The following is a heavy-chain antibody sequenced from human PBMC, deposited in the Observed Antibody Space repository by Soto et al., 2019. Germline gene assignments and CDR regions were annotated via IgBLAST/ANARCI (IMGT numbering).Heavy chain of an antibody. Sequence: PGGSLRLSCTDSGFSFNTYVMHWVRQAPGKGLEWVARILYDGSKEXYADPVKCRFTISRDNSKNTLYLQMDRLRVEDTAVYFCAKGLALMADHWGQGTPVTVSS. CDR3: AKGLALMADH. D-gene: IGHD2-21*01. CDR1: GFSFNTYV. V-gene: IGHV3-30*18. CDR2: ILYDGSKE. J-gene: IGHJ4*02.